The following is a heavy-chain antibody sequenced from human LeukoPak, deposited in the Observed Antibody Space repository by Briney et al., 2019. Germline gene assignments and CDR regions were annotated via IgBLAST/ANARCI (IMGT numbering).Heavy chain of an antibody. CDR3: ARVLRYDNSGHDSFDI. D-gene: IGHD3-22*01. CDR2: IYSGGST. J-gene: IGHJ3*02. Sequence: GGSLRLSCAASGFSFSNYAMSWVRQAPGKGLEWVSLIYSGGSTYYADSVKGRFTISRDNAENSLYLQMNSLRAEDTAVYYCARVLRYDNSGHDSFDIWGQGTMVIVSS. V-gene: IGHV3-23*03. CDR1: GFSFSNYA.